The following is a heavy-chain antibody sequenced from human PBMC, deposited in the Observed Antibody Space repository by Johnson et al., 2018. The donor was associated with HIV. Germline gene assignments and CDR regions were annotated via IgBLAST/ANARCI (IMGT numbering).Heavy chain of an antibody. CDR2: ISYDGSNK. Sequence: QVQLVESGGGVVQPGRSLRLSCAASGFTFSSYAMHWVRQAPGKGLEWVAVISYDGSNKYYADSVKGRFTISRDNSKNTLYLQMNSLRAEYTAVYYCAKGAYYDFLSGYSSGGFDIWGQGTRVTVSS. CDR1: GFTFSSYA. D-gene: IGHD3-3*01. J-gene: IGHJ3*02. V-gene: IGHV3-30-3*01. CDR3: AKGAYYDFLSGYSSGGFDI.